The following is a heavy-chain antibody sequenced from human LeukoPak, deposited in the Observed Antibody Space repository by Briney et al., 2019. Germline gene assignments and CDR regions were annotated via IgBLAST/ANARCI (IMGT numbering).Heavy chain of an antibody. D-gene: IGHD4-17*01. Sequence: PGGSLRLSCVASGFSTYSNYMSWVRQPPGKGLEWVSGINWNGGSTGYADSVKGRFTISRDNAKNSLYLQMNSLRAEDTALYYCARDPFYTDYGDSDWFDPWGQGTLVTVSS. CDR2: INWNGGST. V-gene: IGHV3-20*04. CDR1: GFSTYSNY. J-gene: IGHJ5*02. CDR3: ARDPFYTDYGDSDWFDP.